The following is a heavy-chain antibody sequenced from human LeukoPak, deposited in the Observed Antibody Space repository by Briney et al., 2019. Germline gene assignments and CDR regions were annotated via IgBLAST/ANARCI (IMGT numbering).Heavy chain of an antibody. CDR1: GFTFSSYG. CDR2: ISYDGSNK. D-gene: IGHD5-18*01. CDR3: AKTGYSYGSPFDY. Sequence: PGGSLRLSCAASGFTFSSYGMHWVRQAPGKGLEWVAVISYDGSNKYYADSVKGRFTISRDNSKNTLYLQMNSLRAEDTAVYYCAKTGYSYGSPFDYWGQGTLVTVSS. V-gene: IGHV3-30*18. J-gene: IGHJ4*02.